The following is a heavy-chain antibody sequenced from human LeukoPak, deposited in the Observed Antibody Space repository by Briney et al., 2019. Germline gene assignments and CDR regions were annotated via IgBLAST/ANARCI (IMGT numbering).Heavy chain of an antibody. CDR3: VREEIEYYFDY. V-gene: IGHV3-48*04. CDR2: ISSSSSTI. CDR1: GFTFSSYS. D-gene: IGHD3-10*01. J-gene: IGHJ4*02. Sequence: GGSLRLSCAASGFTFSSYSMNWVRQAPGKGLEWVSYISSSSSTIYYADSVKGRFTISRDNAKNSLYLQMNSLRAEDTAVYYCVREEIEYYFDYWGQGTLVTVSS.